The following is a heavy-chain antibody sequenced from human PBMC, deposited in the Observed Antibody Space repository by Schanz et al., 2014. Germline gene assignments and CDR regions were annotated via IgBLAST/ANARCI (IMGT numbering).Heavy chain of an antibody. CDR3: AKDTGYCHGGACYCFEY. J-gene: IGHJ4*02. D-gene: IGHD2-8*02. CDR1: GFTFSSYG. CDR2: ISYDGNNE. Sequence: QVQLVESGGGVVQPGRSRRLSCEASGFTFSSYGMHWVRQAPGKGLEWVAVISYDGNNEDYADSVKGRFSISRDNSQNTLYLQMGSLRPEDTAVYFCAKDTGYCHGGACYCFEYWGLGILVTVSS. V-gene: IGHV3-30*18.